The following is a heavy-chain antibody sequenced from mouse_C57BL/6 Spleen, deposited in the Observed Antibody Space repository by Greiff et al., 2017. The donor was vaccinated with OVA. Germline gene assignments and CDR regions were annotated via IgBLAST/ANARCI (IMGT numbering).Heavy chain of an antibody. CDR1: GYTFTDYY. CDR3: ARGLLGY. CDR2: INPNNGGT. V-gene: IGHV1-26*01. J-gene: IGHJ2*01. D-gene: IGHD1-1*01. Sequence: EVQLQQSGPELVKPGASVKISCKASGYTFTDYYMNWVKQSHGKSLEWIGDINPNNGGTSYNQKFKGKATLTVDKSSSTAYMKLRSLTSEDSAVYYCARGLLGYWGQGTTLTVSS.